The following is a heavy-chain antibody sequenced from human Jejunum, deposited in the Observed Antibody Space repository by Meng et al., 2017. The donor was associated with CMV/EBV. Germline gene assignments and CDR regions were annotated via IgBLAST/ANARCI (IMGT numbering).Heavy chain of an antibody. V-gene: IGHV3-20*03. CDR2: INGNGGST. J-gene: IGHJ4*02. D-gene: IGHD6-6*01. CDR1: GFTFDDYG. Sequence: GFTFDDYGLSWVRQGPGKGLEWVSGINGNGGSTAYADSVKGRFTISRDNAKNSLYLQMNSLRDEDTALYYCARGGYSSSSGEYDYWGQGTLVTVSS. CDR3: ARGGYSSSSGEYDY.